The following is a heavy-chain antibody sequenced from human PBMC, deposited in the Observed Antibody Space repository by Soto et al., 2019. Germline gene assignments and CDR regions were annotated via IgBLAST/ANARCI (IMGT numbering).Heavy chain of an antibody. D-gene: IGHD4-4*01. CDR2: ISSSSYI. CDR3: ARDYSNPDYYYYYYMDV. Sequence: PGESLKISCAASGFTFSSYSMNWVRQAPGKGLEWVSSISSSSYIYYADSVKGRFTISRDNAKNSLYLQMNSLRAEDTAVYYCARDYSNPDYYYYYYMDVWGKGTTVTVSS. CDR1: GFTFSSYS. J-gene: IGHJ6*03. V-gene: IGHV3-21*01.